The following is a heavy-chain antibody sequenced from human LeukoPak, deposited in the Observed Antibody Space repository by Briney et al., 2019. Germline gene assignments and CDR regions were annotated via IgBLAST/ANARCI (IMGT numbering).Heavy chain of an antibody. CDR2: IYYSGST. CDR3: ARAYSSGWHNWFDP. D-gene: IGHD6-19*01. J-gene: IGHJ5*02. V-gene: IGHV4-61*01. Sequence: SETLSLTCTVSGGSVSSGSYYWSWIRQPPGKKLEWIGYIYYSGSTYYNPSLKSRVTMSRDTSKNQFSLKLSSVTAADTAMYYCARAYSSGWHNWFDPWGQGTLVTVSS. CDR1: GGSVSSGSYY.